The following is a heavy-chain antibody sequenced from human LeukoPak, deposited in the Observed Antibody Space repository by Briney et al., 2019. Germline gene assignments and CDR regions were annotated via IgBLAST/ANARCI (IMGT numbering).Heavy chain of an antibody. V-gene: IGHV3-23*01. CDR1: GFTFTSYG. CDR2: ISGSGDYT. J-gene: IGHJ4*02. D-gene: IGHD3-22*01. Sequence: GGSLRLSCAASGFTFTSYGMSWVRQAPGKGLEWVSAISGSGDYTYYVDSVKGRFTISRDNSKNTLYLQMNSLRAEDTAVYYCAKVAGDYYDSSGYYYSSPFDYWGQGTLVTVSS. CDR3: AKVAGDYYDSSGYYYSSPFDY.